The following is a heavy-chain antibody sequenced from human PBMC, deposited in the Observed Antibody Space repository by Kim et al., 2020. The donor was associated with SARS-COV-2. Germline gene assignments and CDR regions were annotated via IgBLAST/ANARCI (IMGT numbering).Heavy chain of an antibody. J-gene: IGHJ4*02. CDR3: AGVPTGSGLDGSGSFDY. CDR1: GYTFTSYY. D-gene: IGHD3-10*01. V-gene: IGHV1-46*01. Sequence: ASVKVSCKASGYTFTSYYMHWVRQAPGQGLEWMGIINPSGGSTSYAQKFQGRVTMNRDTSTSTVYMELSSLRSEDTAVYYCAGVPTGSGLDGSGSFDYWGQGTLVTVSS. CDR2: INPSGGST.